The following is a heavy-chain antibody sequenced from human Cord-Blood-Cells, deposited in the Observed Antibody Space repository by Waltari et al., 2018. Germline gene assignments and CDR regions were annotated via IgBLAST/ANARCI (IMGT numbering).Heavy chain of an antibody. J-gene: IGHJ4*02. CDR3: ARHGGDTAMAIDY. CDR1: GGPISSSSYY. V-gene: IGHV4-39*01. D-gene: IGHD5-18*01. Sequence: QLQLQESGPGLVKPSETLSLTCTVSGGPISSSSYYWGWIRHPPGKGLEWIGSFYYSGSTYYNPSLKSRVTISVDTSKNQFSLKLSSVTAADTAVYYCARHGGDTAMAIDYWGQGTLVTVSS. CDR2: FYYSGST.